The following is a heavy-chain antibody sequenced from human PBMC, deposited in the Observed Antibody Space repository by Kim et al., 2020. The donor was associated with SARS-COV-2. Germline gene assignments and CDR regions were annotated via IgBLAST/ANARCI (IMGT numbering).Heavy chain of an antibody. Sequence: GGSLRLSCAASGFTFGDYAMHWVRQAPGKGLEWVSGISWNSGSIGYADSVKGRFTISRDNAKNSLYLQMNSLRAEDTALYYCAKDIPLRPSEYCFDYWGQGTLVTVSS. J-gene: IGHJ4*02. CDR1: GFTFGDYA. D-gene: IGHD3-16*01. CDR2: ISWNSGSI. V-gene: IGHV3-9*01. CDR3: AKDIPLRPSEYCFDY.